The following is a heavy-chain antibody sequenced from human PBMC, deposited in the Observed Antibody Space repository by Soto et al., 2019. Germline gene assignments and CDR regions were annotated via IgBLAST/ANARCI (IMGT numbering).Heavy chain of an antibody. D-gene: IGHD5-12*01. Sequence: QVQLVQSGAEVKKPGASVKVSFKASGYTFTGYYMHWVRQAPGQGLEWMGWINPNSGGTNYAQKFQGRVTMTRDTSISTAYMALSRLRSDDTAVYYCARDRGVATTAGWFDPWGQGTLVTVSS. CDR3: ARDRGVATTAGWFDP. V-gene: IGHV1-2*02. CDR2: INPNSGGT. J-gene: IGHJ5*02. CDR1: GYTFTGYY.